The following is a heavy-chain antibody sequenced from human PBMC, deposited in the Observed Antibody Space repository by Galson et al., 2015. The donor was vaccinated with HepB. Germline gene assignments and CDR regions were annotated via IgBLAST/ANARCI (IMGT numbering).Heavy chain of an antibody. J-gene: IGHJ6*02. CDR1: GDSVSSNSAA. D-gene: IGHD1-26*01. Sequence: CAISGDSVSSNSAAWNWIRQSPSRGLEWLGRTYYRPKWYNDYAVSVKSRITINPDTSKNQFSLQLNSVTPEDTAVYYCARDYFIVGATPYYYYGMDVWGQGTTVTVSS. CDR2: TYYRPKWYN. V-gene: IGHV6-1*01. CDR3: ARDYFIVGATPYYYYGMDV.